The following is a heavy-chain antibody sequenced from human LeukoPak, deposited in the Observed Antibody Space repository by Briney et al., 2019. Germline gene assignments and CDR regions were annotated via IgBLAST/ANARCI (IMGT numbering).Heavy chain of an antibody. V-gene: IGHV5-51*01. CDR2: IYPGDSET. D-gene: IGHD2-15*01. CDR3: ARRQRSYWYFDL. Sequence: GESLKISCKGSGYSFTSSWIGWVRQMPGKGLEWVGIIYPGDSETRYSPSFQGQVTISVDKSVSTAYLQWSSLKASDTAMYYCARRQRSYWYFDLWGRGTLATVSS. CDR1: GYSFTSSW. J-gene: IGHJ2*01.